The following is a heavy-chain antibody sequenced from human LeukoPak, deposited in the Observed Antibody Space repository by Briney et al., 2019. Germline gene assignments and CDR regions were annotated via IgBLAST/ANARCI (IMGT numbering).Heavy chain of an antibody. J-gene: IGHJ4*02. CDR3: ARDRKEHSAGY. Sequence: PSETLSLTCTVSGGSISSGGYYWSWIRQAPGKGLEWVSYISSSGSTIYYADSVKGRFTISRDNAKNSLYLQMNSLRAEDTAVYYCARDRKEHSAGYWGQGTLVTVSS. CDR1: GGSISSGGYY. D-gene: IGHD1-26*01. CDR2: ISSSGSTI. V-gene: IGHV3-11*01.